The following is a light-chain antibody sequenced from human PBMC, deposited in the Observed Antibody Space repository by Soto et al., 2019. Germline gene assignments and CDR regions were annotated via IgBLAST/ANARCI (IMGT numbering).Light chain of an antibody. J-gene: IGLJ3*02. CDR2: DNN. Sequence: QSVLTQSPSVSAAPGQQVTISCSGSSSNIGNNYVSWYQQLPATAPKLLIYDNNKRPSGIPDRFSGSKSGTSGTLDITGLQTGDEADYYCATWDGSLPGEVFGGGTKLTVL. V-gene: IGLV1-51*01. CDR3: ATWDGSLPGEV. CDR1: SSNIGNNY.